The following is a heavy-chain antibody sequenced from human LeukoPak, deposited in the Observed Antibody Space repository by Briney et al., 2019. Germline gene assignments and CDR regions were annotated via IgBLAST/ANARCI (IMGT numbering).Heavy chain of an antibody. CDR3: ARLVVVVPAALNYYYYYMDV. D-gene: IGHD2-2*01. J-gene: IGHJ6*03. CDR2: IYHSGST. V-gene: IGHV4-4*02. CDR1: GGSISSSNW. Sequence: SETLSLTCAVSGGSISSSNWWSWVRQPPGKGLEWIGEIYHSGSTYYNPSLKSRVTISVDTSKNQFSLKLSSVTAADTAVYYCARLVVVVPAALNYYYYYMDVWGKGTTVTVSS.